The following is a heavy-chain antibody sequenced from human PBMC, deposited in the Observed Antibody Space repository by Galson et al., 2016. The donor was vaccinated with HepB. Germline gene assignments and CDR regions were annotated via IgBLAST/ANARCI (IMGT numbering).Heavy chain of an antibody. V-gene: IGHV1-69*13. Sequence: SVKVSCKASGGAFSRYDLSWVRQGPGQGLEWMGGITPIFGTSNYAQKFQGRVRITADESTSTAYMELSSLRSEDTAVYYCASGIRFRELFYGYWGQGTLVTVSS. CDR1: GGAFSRYD. CDR3: ASGIRFRELFYGY. D-gene: IGHD3-10*01. J-gene: IGHJ4*02. CDR2: ITPIFGTS.